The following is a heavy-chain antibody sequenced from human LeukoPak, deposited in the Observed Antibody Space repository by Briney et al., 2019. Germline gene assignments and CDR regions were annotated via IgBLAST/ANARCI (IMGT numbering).Heavy chain of an antibody. CDR1: GFTVSSNY. D-gene: IGHD6-13*01. V-gene: IGHV3-66*01. CDR2: IYSGGST. CDR3: ARSGEAGTFDY. Sequence: GGSLRLSCAASGFTVSSNYMNWVRQAPGKGLEWVSVIYSGGSTYYADSVKGRFTISRDNSKNTLYLQMNSLRAEDTAVYYCARSGEAGTFDYWGQGTLVTASS. J-gene: IGHJ4*02.